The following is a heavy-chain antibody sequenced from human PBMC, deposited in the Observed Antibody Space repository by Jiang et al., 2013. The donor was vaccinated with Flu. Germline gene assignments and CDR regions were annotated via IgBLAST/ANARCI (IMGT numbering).Heavy chain of an antibody. Sequence: QLLESGGDLVQPGGSLRLSCAASGFTFSDYWMSWVRQAPGKGLEWVANIKQDGSGKYYVDSVKGRFTISRDNAKNSLYLQMNSLRAEDTAVYYCARDPGLGGYYSDYWGQGTLVTVSS. CDR2: IKQDGSGK. CDR1: GFTFSDYW. J-gene: IGHJ4*02. D-gene: IGHD3-22*01. CDR3: ARDPGLGGYYSDY. V-gene: IGHV3-7*03.